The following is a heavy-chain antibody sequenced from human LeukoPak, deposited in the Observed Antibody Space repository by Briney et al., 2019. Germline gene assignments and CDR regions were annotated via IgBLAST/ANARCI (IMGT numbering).Heavy chain of an antibody. V-gene: IGHV1-46*01. Sequence: INPSGGSTSYAQKFQGRVTMTRDTSTSTVYMELSSLRSEDTAVYYCARVPYGDYVDYFDYWGQGTLVTVSS. CDR3: ARVPYGDYVDYFDY. J-gene: IGHJ4*02. D-gene: IGHD4-17*01. CDR2: INPSGGST.